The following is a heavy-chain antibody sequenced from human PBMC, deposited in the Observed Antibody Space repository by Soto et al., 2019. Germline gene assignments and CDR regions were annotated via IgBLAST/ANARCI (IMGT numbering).Heavy chain of an antibody. J-gene: IGHJ5*01. Sequence: GGSLRLSCAASGFTLSSYAMSWVRQAPGKGLEWVSAISGSGGSTYYADSVKGRFTISRDNSKNTLYLQMNSLRAEDTAVYYCAKDLVVCINCYGGCWFYPLGQGNHVPVSA. V-gene: IGHV3-23*01. D-gene: IGHD1-1*01. CDR1: GFTLSSYA. CDR2: ISGSGGST. CDR3: AKDLVVCINCYGGCWFYP.